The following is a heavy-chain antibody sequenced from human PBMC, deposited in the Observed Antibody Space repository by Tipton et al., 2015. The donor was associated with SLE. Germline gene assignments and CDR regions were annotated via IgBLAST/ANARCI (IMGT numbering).Heavy chain of an antibody. Sequence: TLSLTCTVSGGSISSGSYYWSWIRQPAGKGLEWIGRIYTSGSTNYNPSLKSRVTISVDTSKNRFSLKLSSVTAADTAVYYCARGRIAVAGNHFDYWGQGTLVTVSS. V-gene: IGHV4-61*02. J-gene: IGHJ4*02. CDR3: ARGRIAVAGNHFDY. CDR2: IYTSGST. D-gene: IGHD6-19*01. CDR1: GGSISSGSYY.